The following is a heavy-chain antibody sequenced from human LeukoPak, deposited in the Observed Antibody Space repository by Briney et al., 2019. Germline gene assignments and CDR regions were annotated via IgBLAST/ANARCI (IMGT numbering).Heavy chain of an antibody. D-gene: IGHD4-17*01. CDR2: ISGTGSST. J-gene: IGHJ4*02. Sequence: PGGSLRLSCEASGFTFGNYAMNWVRQAPGKGLEWVSTISGTGSSTYYADSAKGRFTISRDNSKNTLYLQMNSLRAEDTAVYYCANVDMTTGYYFDYWGQGTLVTVSS. V-gene: IGHV3-23*01. CDR3: ANVDMTTGYYFDY. CDR1: GFTFGNYA.